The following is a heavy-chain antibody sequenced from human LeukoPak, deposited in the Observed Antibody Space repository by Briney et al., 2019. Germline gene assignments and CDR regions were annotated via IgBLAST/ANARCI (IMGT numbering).Heavy chain of an antibody. CDR2: ITYDGSNK. V-gene: IGHV3-30*03. D-gene: IGHD3-10*01. CDR3: ARKSASGNYPLDY. CDR1: GFSFKDYN. Sequence: GGSLRLPCAASGFSFKDYNMHWVRQAPGKGLEWVAVITYDGSNKYYTDSVKGRFTISRDNSKSTLYLQMNSLRAEDTALYYCARKSASGNYPLDYWGQGTLVTVSS. J-gene: IGHJ4*02.